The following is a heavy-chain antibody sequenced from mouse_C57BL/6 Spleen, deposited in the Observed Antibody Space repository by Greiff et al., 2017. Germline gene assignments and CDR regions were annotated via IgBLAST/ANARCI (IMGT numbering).Heavy chain of an antibody. D-gene: IGHD2-12*01. CDR2: INPNNGGT. V-gene: IGHV1-26*01. CDR3: ARGTIWGY. CDR1: GYTFTDYY. Sequence: EVQLQQSGPELVKPGASVKISCKASGYTFTDYYMNWVKQSHGKSLEWIGDINPNNGGTSYNQKFKGKATLTVDKSSSTAYMELRSLTSEDSAVYYCARGTIWGYWGQGTSVTVSS. J-gene: IGHJ4*01.